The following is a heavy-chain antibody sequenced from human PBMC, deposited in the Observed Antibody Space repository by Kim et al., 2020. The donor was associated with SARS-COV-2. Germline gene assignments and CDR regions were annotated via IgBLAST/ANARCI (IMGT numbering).Heavy chain of an antibody. D-gene: IGHD6-19*01. V-gene: IGHV7-4-1*02. J-gene: IGHJ4*02. Sequence: YAQGFTERFVFSLDTSVSTAYLQISSLKAEDTAVYYCARGEAVAGTPFDYWGQGTLVTVSS. CDR3: ARGEAVAGTPFDY.